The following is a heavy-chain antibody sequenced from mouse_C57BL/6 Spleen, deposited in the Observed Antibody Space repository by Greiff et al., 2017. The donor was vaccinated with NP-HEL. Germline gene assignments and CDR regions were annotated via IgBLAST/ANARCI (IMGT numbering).Heavy chain of an antibody. CDR3: ARKRDLWYFDV. D-gene: IGHD3-3*01. J-gene: IGHJ1*03. CDR2: IHPNSGST. V-gene: IGHV1-64*01. CDR1: GYTFTSYW. Sequence: QVQLQQPGAELVKPGASVKLSCKASGYTFTSYWMHWVKQRPGQGLEWIGMIHPNSGSTNYNEKFKSKATLTVDKSSSTAYMQLSSQTSEYSAVYYCARKRDLWYFDVWGTRTTVTVSS.